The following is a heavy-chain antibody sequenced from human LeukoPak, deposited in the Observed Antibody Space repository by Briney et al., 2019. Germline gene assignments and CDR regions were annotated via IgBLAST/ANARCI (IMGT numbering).Heavy chain of an antibody. CDR3: ARGEWELPPAPFDY. Sequence: RGASVKVSCKASGYTFTGYYMHWVRQAPGQGLEWMGWINPNSGGTNYAQKFQGRVTMTRDTSISTAYMELSRLRSDDTAVYYCARGEWELPPAPFDYWGQGTLVTVSS. CDR1: GYTFTGYY. D-gene: IGHD1-26*01. V-gene: IGHV1-2*02. CDR2: INPNSGGT. J-gene: IGHJ4*02.